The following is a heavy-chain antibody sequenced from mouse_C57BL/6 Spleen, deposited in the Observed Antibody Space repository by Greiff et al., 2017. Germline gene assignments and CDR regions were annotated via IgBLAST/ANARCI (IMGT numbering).Heavy chain of an antibody. D-gene: IGHD2-3*01. CDR3: ARQDGYYPFYYYAMDY. J-gene: IGHJ4*01. CDR2: FYPGSGSI. Sequence: QVQLQQSGAELVKPGASVKLSCKASGYTFTEYTIHWVKQRSGQGLEWIGWFYPGSGSIKYNEKFKDKATLTADKSSSTVYMELSRLTSEDSAVYFCARQDGYYPFYYYAMDYWGQGTSVTVSS. V-gene: IGHV1-62-2*01. CDR1: GYTFTEYT.